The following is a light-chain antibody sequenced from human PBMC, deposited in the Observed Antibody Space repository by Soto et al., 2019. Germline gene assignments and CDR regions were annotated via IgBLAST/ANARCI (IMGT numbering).Light chain of an antibody. V-gene: IGKV3-20*01. Sequence: DIVLTQSPGTLSLSPGEGATLSCRASQSDSSNYLSWFQQKPGQAPRLLIYGASNRAAGIPDRFSGSGSGTDFTLTISRLETEDFAVYYCQQYGSSPLTFGPGTKVDTK. CDR1: QSDSSNY. CDR2: GAS. CDR3: QQYGSSPLT. J-gene: IGKJ3*01.